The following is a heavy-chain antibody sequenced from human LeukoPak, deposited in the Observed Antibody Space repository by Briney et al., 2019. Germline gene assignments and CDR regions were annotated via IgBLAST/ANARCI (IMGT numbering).Heavy chain of an antibody. D-gene: IGHD3-10*01. Sequence: PGGSLRLSCVASGFTFSNYWMNWVRQAPGKGLEWVANIKQDGSERYYVGSVKGRFTISRDIANNSLYLQMNSLRAEDTAVYYCARGCFYGSGSNWFDPWGQGTLVTVSS. CDR3: ARGCFYGSGSNWFDP. CDR1: GFTFSNYW. J-gene: IGHJ5*02. CDR2: IKQDGSER. V-gene: IGHV3-7*01.